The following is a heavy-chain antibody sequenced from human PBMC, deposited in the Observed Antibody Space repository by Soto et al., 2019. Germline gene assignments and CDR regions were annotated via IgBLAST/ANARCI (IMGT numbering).Heavy chain of an antibody. CDR2: IYWDDDK. V-gene: IGHV2-5*02. J-gene: IGHJ4*02. D-gene: IGHD6-19*01. Sequence: QITLKESGPTLVKPTQTLTLTCTFSGFSLSSTRMAVGWIRQPPGKALEWLALIYWDDDKRYSPFLKSRLTITKATSKTQVVLTMSIMPPVDTARYYCAHIVVAGLGYYFDYWGQGTLVTVSS. CDR1: GFSLSSTRMA. CDR3: AHIVVAGLGYYFDY.